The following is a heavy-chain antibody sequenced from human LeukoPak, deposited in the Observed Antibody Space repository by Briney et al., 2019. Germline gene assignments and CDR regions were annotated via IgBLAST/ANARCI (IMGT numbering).Heavy chain of an antibody. CDR3: ARDPGDFLQMFDP. Sequence: SETLSLTCTVSGGSLSSYYWSWIRQPPGKGLEWIGYIYYSGSTNYNPSLKSRVTISVDTSKNQFSLKLSSVTAADTAVYYCARDPGDFLQMFDPWGQGTLVTVSS. CDR2: IYYSGST. V-gene: IGHV4-59*01. CDR1: GGSLSSYY. J-gene: IGHJ5*02. D-gene: IGHD3-3*01.